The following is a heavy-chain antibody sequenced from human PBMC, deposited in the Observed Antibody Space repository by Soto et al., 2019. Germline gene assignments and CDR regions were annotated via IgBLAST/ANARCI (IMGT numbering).Heavy chain of an antibody. CDR1: GGSISSSSYY. V-gene: IGHV4-39*02. J-gene: IGHJ4*02. D-gene: IGHD2-15*01. CDR3: AREVVVVAAKDY. CDR2: IYYSGST. Sequence: PSETLSLTCTVSGGSISSSSYYWGWIRQPPGKGLEWIGSIYYSGSTYYNPSLKCRVTISVDTSKNQFSLKLSSVTAADTAVYYCAREVVVVAAKDYWGQGTLVTVSS.